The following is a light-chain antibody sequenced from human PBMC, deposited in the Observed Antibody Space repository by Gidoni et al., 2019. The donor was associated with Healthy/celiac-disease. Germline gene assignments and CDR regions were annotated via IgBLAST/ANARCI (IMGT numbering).Light chain of an antibody. CDR3: QQRSNWPIT. V-gene: IGKV3-11*01. J-gene: IGKJ5*01. Sequence: EIVLTQSPATLSLSPGERATLSCSASQSVSSYLAWYQQKPGQAPRLLIYDASNRATCIPARFSGSGSGTDFTLTISSLEPEDFAVYYCQQRSNWPITFGQGTRLEIK. CDR1: QSVSSY. CDR2: DAS.